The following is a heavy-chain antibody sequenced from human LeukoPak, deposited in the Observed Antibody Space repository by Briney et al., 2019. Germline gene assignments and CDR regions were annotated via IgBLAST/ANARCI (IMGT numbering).Heavy chain of an antibody. D-gene: IGHD2-2*01. V-gene: IGHV1-69*13. J-gene: IGHJ6*03. Sequence: ASVKVSCKASGGTFSSYAISWVRQAPGQGLEWMGGIIPIFGTANYAQKFQGRVTITADESTSTAYMELSSLRSEDTAVYYCARKRYCSSTSCSYYYYYMDVWGKGTTVTVSS. CDR1: GGTFSSYA. CDR3: ARKRYCSSTSCSYYYYYMDV. CDR2: IIPIFGTA.